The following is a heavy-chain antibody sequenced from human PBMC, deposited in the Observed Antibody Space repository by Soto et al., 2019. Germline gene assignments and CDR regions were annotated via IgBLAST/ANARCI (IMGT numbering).Heavy chain of an antibody. CDR3: ARQPSYEDPNDY. CDR2: ISSSSSYI. V-gene: IGHV3-21*01. Sequence: GGSLRLSCAASGFTFSSYSMNWVRQAPGKGLEWVSSISSSSSYIYYADSVKGRFTISRDNAKNSLYLQMNSLRAEDTAVYYCARQPSYEDPNDYWGQGTLVTVS. D-gene: IGHD3-3*01. CDR1: GFTFSSYS. J-gene: IGHJ4*02.